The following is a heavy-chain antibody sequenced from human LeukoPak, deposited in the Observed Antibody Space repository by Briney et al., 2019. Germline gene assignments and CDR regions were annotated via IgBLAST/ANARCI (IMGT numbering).Heavy chain of an antibody. Sequence: SETLSLTCTVSGYSISNGYYWGWIRQPPGKGLKWIGNMYHSGSTYYNPSLKSRVIISVDTSKNQFSLRLVSVTAADTAVYYCAKHRSSGYFDYWGQGTLVTVSS. V-gene: IGHV4-38-2*02. CDR3: AKHRSSGYFDY. CDR1: GYSISNGYY. J-gene: IGHJ4*02. CDR2: MYHSGST. D-gene: IGHD6-6*01.